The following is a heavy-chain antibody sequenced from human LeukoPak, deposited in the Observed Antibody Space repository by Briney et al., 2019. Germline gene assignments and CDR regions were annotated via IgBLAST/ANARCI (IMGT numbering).Heavy chain of an antibody. CDR1: GGSISGYF. J-gene: IGHJ4*02. CDR3: ARNGIHGYSGLDF. Sequence: SETLSLTCTVSGGSISGYFWSWIRQPPGKGLEWLGYVYSDETTNYSPSLRSRITIPIDTSKNQFSLNLRFVTAADTAVYYCARNGIHGYSGLDFWGQGTLVTVSS. D-gene: IGHD5-12*01. CDR2: VYSDETT. V-gene: IGHV4-59*08.